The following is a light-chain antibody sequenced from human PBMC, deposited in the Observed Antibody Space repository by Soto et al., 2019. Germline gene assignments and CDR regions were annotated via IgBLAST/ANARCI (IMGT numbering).Light chain of an antibody. CDR2: EGS. CDR1: SSDVGSYNL. Sequence: QSALTQPASVSGSPGQSITISCTGTSSDVGSYNLVSWYHQHPGKAPKLMIYEGSKRPSGVSNRFSGSKSGNTASLTISGLQAEDEADYYCCSYAGSVVFGGGTKLTVL. V-gene: IGLV2-23*01. CDR3: CSYAGSVV. J-gene: IGLJ2*01.